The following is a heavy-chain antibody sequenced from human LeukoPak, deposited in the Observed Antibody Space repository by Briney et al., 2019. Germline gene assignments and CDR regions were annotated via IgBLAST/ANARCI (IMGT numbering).Heavy chain of an antibody. V-gene: IGHV4-34*01. J-gene: IGHJ6*03. Sequence: PSETLSLTCAVYGRSFSGYYWTWIRQTPGKGLEWIGEINHSGSTNYNPSLKSRVTISVDTSKNQFSLKLSSVTAADTAVYYCARHFGFSRYSSSYMDVWGKGTTVTISS. CDR1: GRSFSGYY. CDR3: ARHFGFSRYSSSYMDV. D-gene: IGHD6-13*01. CDR2: INHSGST.